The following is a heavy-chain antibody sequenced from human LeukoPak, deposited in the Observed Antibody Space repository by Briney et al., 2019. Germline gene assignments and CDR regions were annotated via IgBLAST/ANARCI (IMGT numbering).Heavy chain of an antibody. J-gene: IGHJ4*02. CDR2: IYYSGST. Sequence: SETLFLTCTVSGGSVSSSIYYWGWIRQPPGKGLEWIGSIYYSGSTYYNPSLKSRVTISVDTSKNQFSLKLSSVTAADTAVYYCARHDPMATIKYYFDYWGQGTLVTVSS. CDR3: ARHDPMATIKYYFDY. D-gene: IGHD5-24*01. V-gene: IGHV4-39*01. CDR1: GGSVSSSIYY.